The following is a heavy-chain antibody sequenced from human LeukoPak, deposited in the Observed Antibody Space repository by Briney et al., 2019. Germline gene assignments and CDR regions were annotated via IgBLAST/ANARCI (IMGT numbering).Heavy chain of an antibody. CDR1: GFTFSSYA. D-gene: IGHD1-14*01. V-gene: IGHV3-23*01. CDR3: AKDVYNRNFYFDY. CDR2: ISASGYST. Sequence: QPGGSLRLSCAASGFTFSSYAMSWVRQAPGKGLEWVSAISASGYSTYYADSVKGRFTISRDNSKKTLYLQMNSLRAEDTAIFYCAKDVYNRNFYFDYWGQGTLVTVSS. J-gene: IGHJ4*02.